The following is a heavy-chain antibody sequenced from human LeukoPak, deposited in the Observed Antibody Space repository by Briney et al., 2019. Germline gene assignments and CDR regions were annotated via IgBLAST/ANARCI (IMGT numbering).Heavy chain of an antibody. Sequence: GASVKVSCKASVYTFTSYGISWVRHAPGQGLEWMVWISAYNGNTDYAQNIQGLVTMTTDTSTSKAYMELRSLRSDDTAVYYCARDGVLAALPVSDYWGQGTLVTVSS. J-gene: IGHJ4*02. CDR1: VYTFTSYG. D-gene: IGHD2/OR15-2a*01. CDR3: ARDGVLAALPVSDY. CDR2: ISAYNGNT. V-gene: IGHV1-18*01.